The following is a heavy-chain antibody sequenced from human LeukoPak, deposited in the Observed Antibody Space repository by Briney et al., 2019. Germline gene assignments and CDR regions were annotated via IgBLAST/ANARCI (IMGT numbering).Heavy chain of an antibody. Sequence: GGSLRLSCAASGFTFSGFAMSWVRRPPGKGLEWVSGIRGSGDNTLYADSVKGRFTISRDNSKNTLYLEMNSLRAEDTAIYYCAKMKGHPLPKYYMDVWGQGTTVTVSS. V-gene: IGHV3-23*01. CDR3: AKMKGHPLPKYYMDV. D-gene: IGHD1-26*01. J-gene: IGHJ6*01. CDR2: IRGSGDNT. CDR1: GFTFSGFA.